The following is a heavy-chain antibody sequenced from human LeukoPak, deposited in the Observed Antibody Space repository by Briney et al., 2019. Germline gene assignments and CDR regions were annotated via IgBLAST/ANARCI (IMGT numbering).Heavy chain of an antibody. CDR3: ARVWVRISSGWYGGMAPDY. D-gene: IGHD6-19*01. J-gene: IGHJ4*02. CDR1: GYTFTSYD. CDR2: MNPNSGNT. Sequence: GAPVKVSCKASGYTFTSYDINWVRQATGQGLEWMGWMNPNSGNTGYAQKFQGRVTMTRNTSISTAYMELSSLRSEDTAVYYCARVWVRISSGWYGGMAPDYWGQGTLVTVSS. V-gene: IGHV1-8*01.